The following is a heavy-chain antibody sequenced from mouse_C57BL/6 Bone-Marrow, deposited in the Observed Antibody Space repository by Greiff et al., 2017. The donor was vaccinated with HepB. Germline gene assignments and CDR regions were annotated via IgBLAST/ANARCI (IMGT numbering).Heavy chain of an antibody. CDR2: IYPRDGST. J-gene: IGHJ2*01. CDR3: SSYVGDEDY. D-gene: IGHD1-1*01. V-gene: IGHV1-85*01. CDR1: GYTFTRYG. Sequence: QVQLQQPGAELVKPGASVKLSCKASGYTFTRYGMHWVRQRPGQGLEWIGWIYPRDGSTKYTEKFKGKATLTVDTSSSTAYMQRHSLTSEDSAVYFCSSYVGDEDYWGQGTTLTVSS.